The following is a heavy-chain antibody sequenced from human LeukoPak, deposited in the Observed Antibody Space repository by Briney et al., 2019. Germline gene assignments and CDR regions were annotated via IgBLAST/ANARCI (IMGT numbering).Heavy chain of an antibody. D-gene: IGHD3-16*02. CDR1: GFTFSTYS. J-gene: IGHJ4*02. CDR3: ATSRGYDYVWGSYPSPLDY. Sequence: GGSLRLSCAASGFTFSTYSMNWVRQAPGKGLEWVSYISSSSSIIYYADSVKGRFTISRDNAKNSLYLQMNSLRAEDTAVYHCATSRGYDYVWGSYPSPLDYWGQGTLVTVSS. CDR2: ISSSSSII. V-gene: IGHV3-48*01.